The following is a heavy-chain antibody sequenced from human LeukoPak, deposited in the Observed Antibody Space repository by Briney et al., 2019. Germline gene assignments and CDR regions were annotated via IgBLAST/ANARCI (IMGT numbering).Heavy chain of an antibody. CDR1: GCTFTSYG. CDR3: ARAHVVRGVIIVDY. J-gene: IGHJ4*02. V-gene: IGHV1-18*01. D-gene: IGHD3-10*01. Sequence: ASVKVSCKASGCTFTSYGISWVRQAPGQGLEWMGWISAYNGNTNYAQKLQGRVTMTTDTSTSTAYMELRSLRSDDTAVYYCARAHVVRGVIIVDYWGQGTLVTVSS. CDR2: ISAYNGNT.